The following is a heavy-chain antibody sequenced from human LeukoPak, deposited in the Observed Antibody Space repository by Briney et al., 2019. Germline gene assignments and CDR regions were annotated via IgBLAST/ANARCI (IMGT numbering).Heavy chain of an antibody. J-gene: IGHJ4*02. D-gene: IGHD6-19*01. Sequence: SETLSLTCAVYGGSFSGYYWSWIRQPPGKGLEWIGEINHSGSTNYNPSLKSRVTISVDTSKNQFSLKLGSVTAADTAVYYCARVTGSGWYSDFDYWGQGTLVTVSS. V-gene: IGHV4-34*01. CDR1: GGSFSGYY. CDR2: INHSGST. CDR3: ARVTGSGWYSDFDY.